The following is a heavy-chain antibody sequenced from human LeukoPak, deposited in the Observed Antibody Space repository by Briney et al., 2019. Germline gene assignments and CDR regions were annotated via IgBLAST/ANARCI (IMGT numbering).Heavy chain of an antibody. CDR3: ARYGLCSGGSCYIDY. CDR1: GYTFTSYG. D-gene: IGHD2-15*01. V-gene: IGHV1-18*01. CDR2: ISAYNGNT. Sequence: GASVKVSCKASGYTFTSYGISRVRQAPGQGLEWMGWISAYNGNTNYAQKLQGRVTMTTDTSTSTAYMELRSLRSDDTAVYYCARYGLCSGGSCYIDYWGQGTLVAVSS. J-gene: IGHJ4*02.